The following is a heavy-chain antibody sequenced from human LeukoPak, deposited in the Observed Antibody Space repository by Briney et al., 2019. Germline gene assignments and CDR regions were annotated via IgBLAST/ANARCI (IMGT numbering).Heavy chain of an antibody. J-gene: IGHJ4*02. CDR1: RYSFTSYW. CDR3: ARPIFSSSGPFDY. V-gene: IGHV5-51*01. CDR2: IYPGDSDT. D-gene: IGHD6-19*01. Sequence: GESLKISCKGSRYSFTSYWIGWVRQMPGKGLEWMGIIYPGDSDTRYSPSFQGQVTISADKPISTAYLQWSSLKASDTAMYYCARPIFSSSGPFDYWGQGTLVTVSS.